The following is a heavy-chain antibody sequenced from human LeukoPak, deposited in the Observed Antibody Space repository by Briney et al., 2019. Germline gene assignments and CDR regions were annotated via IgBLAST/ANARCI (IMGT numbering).Heavy chain of an antibody. D-gene: IGHD6-19*01. Sequence: GGSLRLSCTVSGFTLSSYEMSWIRQAPGKGLEWVSSIDYDGGSGHYADSVKGRFTISRDNSNNTLFLHLNSLRGENTAVYYCTRNSGWYGLSWGQGTLVTVSS. J-gene: IGHJ1*01. V-gene: IGHV3-23*01. CDR2: IDYDGGSG. CDR1: GFTLSSYE. CDR3: TRNSGWYGLS.